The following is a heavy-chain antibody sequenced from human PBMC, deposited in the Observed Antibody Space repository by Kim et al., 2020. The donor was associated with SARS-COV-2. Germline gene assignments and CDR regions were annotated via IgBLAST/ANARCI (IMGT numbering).Heavy chain of an antibody. CDR2: IYYSGST. D-gene: IGHD3-3*01. J-gene: IGHJ4*02. Sequence: SETLSLTCTVSGGSISSYYWSWIRQPPGKGLEWIGYIYYSGSTNYNPSLKSRVTISVDTSKNQFSLKLSSVTAADTAVYYCARDRGGNDFWSGYYTSWGQGTLVTVSS. V-gene: IGHV4-59*01. CDR1: GGSISSYY. CDR3: ARDRGGNDFWSGYYTS.